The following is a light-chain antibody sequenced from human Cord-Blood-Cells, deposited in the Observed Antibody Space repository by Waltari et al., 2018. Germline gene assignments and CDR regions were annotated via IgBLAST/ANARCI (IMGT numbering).Light chain of an antibody. CDR2: QDS. CDR3: QAWDSSDVV. J-gene: IGLJ2*01. Sequence: SYELTQPPSVSVSPGQTASITCSGDKLGDKYACWYQQKPGQSPVLVIYQDSKRPSGIPERFSGSNSRNTATLTISGTQAMDEADYYFQAWDSSDVVFGGGTKLTVL. CDR1: KLGDKY. V-gene: IGLV3-1*01.